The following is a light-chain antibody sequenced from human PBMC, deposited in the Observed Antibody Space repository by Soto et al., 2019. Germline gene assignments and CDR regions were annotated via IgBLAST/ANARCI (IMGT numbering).Light chain of an antibody. Sequence: QSVLTQPPSASGNPGQTVTISCSGSSSNIVINYLYWYQQLPGTAPKLLIYRNSQRPSGIPDRFSGSKSGTSASLAISGLRYEEEADSYCGAWDDRPGSHAVFGGGTQLTVL. J-gene: IGLJ7*01. V-gene: IGLV1-47*01. CDR2: RNS. CDR1: SSNIVINY. CDR3: GAWDDRPGSHAV.